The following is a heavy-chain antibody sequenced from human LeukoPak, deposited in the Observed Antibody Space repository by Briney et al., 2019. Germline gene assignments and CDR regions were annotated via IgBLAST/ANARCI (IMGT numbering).Heavy chain of an antibody. Sequence: SETLSLTCTVSGGSINSGSYYWSWIRQPAGKGLEWIGRIYTSGSTNYNPSLKSRVTISVDTSQNQFSLKLSSVTAADTAVYYWSRVGFGGQLFLDCRGQGTLVTVSS. CDR3: SRVGFGGQLFLDC. CDR1: GGSINSGSYY. D-gene: IGHD2-21*01. J-gene: IGHJ4*02. V-gene: IGHV4-61*02. CDR2: IYTSGST.